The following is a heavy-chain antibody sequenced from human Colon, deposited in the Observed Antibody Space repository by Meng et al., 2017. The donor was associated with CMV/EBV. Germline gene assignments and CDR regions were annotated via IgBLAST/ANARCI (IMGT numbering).Heavy chain of an antibody. CDR2: ISYDGSNK. J-gene: IGHJ4*02. D-gene: IGHD1-1*01. Sequence: GGSLRLSCAASGFTFSSYAMHWVRQAPGKGLEWVAVISYDGSNKYYADSVKGRFTISRDNSKNTLYLQMNSLRAEDTAVYYCARDLQLEYYFDYWGQGTLVTVFS. V-gene: IGHV3-30-3*01. CDR3: ARDLQLEYYFDY. CDR1: GFTFSSYA.